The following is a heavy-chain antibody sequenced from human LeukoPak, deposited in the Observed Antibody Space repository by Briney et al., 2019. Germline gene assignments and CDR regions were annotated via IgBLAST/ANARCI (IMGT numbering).Heavy chain of an antibody. Sequence: ASVKVSCKASRYTFTGYYMHWVRQAPGQGLEWMGWINPNSGGTNYAQKFQGRVTMTRDTSISTAYMELSRLRSDDTAVYYCARGPNYDILTGFYYWGQGTLVTVSS. CDR3: ARGPNYDILTGFYY. CDR1: RYTFTGYY. CDR2: INPNSGGT. D-gene: IGHD3-9*01. V-gene: IGHV1-2*02. J-gene: IGHJ4*02.